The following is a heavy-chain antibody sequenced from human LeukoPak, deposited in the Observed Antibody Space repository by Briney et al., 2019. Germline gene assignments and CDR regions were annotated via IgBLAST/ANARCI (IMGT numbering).Heavy chain of an antibody. CDR2: IWYDGSSK. CDR3: ARRIAAAAAPYYFDY. V-gene: IGHV3-30*02. J-gene: IGHJ4*02. CDR1: GFTFSGYG. Sequence: GGSLRLSCAASGFTFSGYGMHWVRQAPGKGLEWVAIIWYDGSSKSYADSVKGRFTISRDNSKNTLYLQMNSLRAEDTAVYYCARRIAAAAAPYYFDYWGQGTLVTVSS. D-gene: IGHD6-13*01.